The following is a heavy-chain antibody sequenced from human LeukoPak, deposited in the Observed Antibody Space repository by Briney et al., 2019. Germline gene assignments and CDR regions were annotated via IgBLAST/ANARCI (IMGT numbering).Heavy chain of an antibody. CDR2: IKTDGSET. CDR3: TRDLNHDSSG. CDR1: GVSFITYW. V-gene: IGHV3-7*01. J-gene: IGHJ4*02. D-gene: IGHD3-22*01. Sequence: PGGSLRLSCAASGVSFITYWMTWVRQAPGKGLECVAKIKTDGSETYYLDSEKDRFTISIDNAKSSLYLQMNSLRVEDTAVYYSTRDLNHDSSGWGQGTLVTVSS.